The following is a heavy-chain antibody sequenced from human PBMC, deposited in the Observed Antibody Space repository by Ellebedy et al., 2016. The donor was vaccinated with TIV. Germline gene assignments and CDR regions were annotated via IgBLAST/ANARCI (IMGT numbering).Heavy chain of an antibody. J-gene: IGHJ4*02. D-gene: IGHD5-18*01. CDR3: AKDRTPGDGYWVFDD. V-gene: IGHV3-23*01. CDR1: GFTFSRYA. CDR2: IVGSGA. Sequence: PGGSLRLSCAASGFTFSRYAMTWVRQAPGKGLEWVLGIVGSGAQKYADSVKGRFTISRDNSKSTVDLQMNSLRVEDTAVYFCAKDRTPGDGYWVFDDWGQGTLVTVSS.